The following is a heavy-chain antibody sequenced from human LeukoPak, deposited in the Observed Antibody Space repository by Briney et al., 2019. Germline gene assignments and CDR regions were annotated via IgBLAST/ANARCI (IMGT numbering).Heavy chain of an antibody. Sequence: SQTLSLTCTVSGGSISSGSYYWSWIRQPAGKGLEWIGRIYTSGSTNYNPSLKSRVTISVDTSKNQFSLKLSSVTAADTAVYYCAQGVSIYYYMDVWGKGTTVTVSS. CDR2: IYTSGST. D-gene: IGHD2/OR15-2a*01. J-gene: IGHJ6*03. V-gene: IGHV4-61*02. CDR1: GGSISSGSYY. CDR3: AQGVSIYYYMDV.